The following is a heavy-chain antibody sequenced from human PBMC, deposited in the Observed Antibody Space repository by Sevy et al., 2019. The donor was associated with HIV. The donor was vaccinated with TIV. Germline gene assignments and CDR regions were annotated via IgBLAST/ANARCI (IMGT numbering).Heavy chain of an antibody. Sequence: ASVKVSCKASGYTFTGYYMHWVRQAPGQGLEWMGRINPNSGGTNYAQKFQGRVTMTRDTSISTAYMELSRLRSDDTAVYYCARAINIVVVPAAMSYGMDVWGQGTTVTVSS. J-gene: IGHJ6*02. CDR1: GYTFTGYY. V-gene: IGHV1-2*06. CDR3: ARAINIVVVPAAMSYGMDV. D-gene: IGHD2-2*01. CDR2: INPNSGGT.